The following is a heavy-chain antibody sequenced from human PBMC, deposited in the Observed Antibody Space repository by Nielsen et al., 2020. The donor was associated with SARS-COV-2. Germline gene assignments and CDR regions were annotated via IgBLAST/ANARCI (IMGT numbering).Heavy chain of an antibody. D-gene: IGHD2-15*01. CDR3: ARAPGYCSGGSCYGPVYYYYGMDV. CDR2: IYYSGST. J-gene: IGHJ6*02. CDR1: GGSISSYY. V-gene: IGHV4-59*06. Sequence: SETLSLTCTVSGGSISSYYWSWIRQHPGKGLEWIGYIYYSGSTYYNPSLKSRVTISVDTSKNQFSLKLSSVTAADTAVYYCARAPGYCSGGSCYGPVYYYYGMDVWGQGTTVTVSS.